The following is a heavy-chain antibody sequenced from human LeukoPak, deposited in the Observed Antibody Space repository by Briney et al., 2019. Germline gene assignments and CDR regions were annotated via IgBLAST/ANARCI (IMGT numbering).Heavy chain of an antibody. Sequence: PGGSLRLSCAASGFTFTSYAMNWVRQAPGKGLEWVAHIRISSAVYHADSVKGRFTISRDNAKNSLFLQMSGLGDEDTAVYYCARGNDYGFDYWGQGALVTVSS. V-gene: IGHV3-48*02. CDR3: ARGNDYGFDY. D-gene: IGHD3-16*01. J-gene: IGHJ4*02. CDR1: GFTFTSYA. CDR2: IRISSAV.